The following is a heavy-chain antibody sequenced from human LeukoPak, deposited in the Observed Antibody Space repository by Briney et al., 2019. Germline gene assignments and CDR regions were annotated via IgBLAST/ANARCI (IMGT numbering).Heavy chain of an antibody. V-gene: IGHV3-23*01. J-gene: IGHJ4*02. CDR3: ARGLKF. Sequence: GGSLRLSCAASGFSLSDHAMTWVRQVPGKGLEWVSGIGNDGITTYYADSVKGRFTIARDNSKNTMYLQMKSLRVDDTAVYYCARGLKFWGQGTLVTVSS. CDR2: IGNDGITT. CDR1: GFSLSDHA.